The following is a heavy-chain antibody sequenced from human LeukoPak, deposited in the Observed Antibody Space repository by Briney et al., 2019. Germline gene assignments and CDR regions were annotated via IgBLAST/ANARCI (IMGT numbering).Heavy chain of an antibody. D-gene: IGHD2-15*01. J-gene: IGHJ4*02. Sequence: GGSLRLSCAASGFTFSSYSMNWVRQAPGKGLEWVSSISSSSSYIYYADSVKGRFTISRDNAKNSLYLQMNSLRAEDTAVYYCARYCSGDSCYSGFDYWGQGTLVTVSS. V-gene: IGHV3-21*01. CDR1: GFTFSSYS. CDR2: ISSSSSYI. CDR3: ARYCSGDSCYSGFDY.